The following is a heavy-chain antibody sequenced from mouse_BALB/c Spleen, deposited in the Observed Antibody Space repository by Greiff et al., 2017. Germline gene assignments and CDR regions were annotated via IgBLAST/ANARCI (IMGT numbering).Heavy chain of an antibody. D-gene: IGHD4-1*01. CDR2: ISYDGSN. CDR3: ARGGTGTTFDY. V-gene: IGHV3-6*02. J-gene: IGHJ2*01. CDR1: GYSITSGYY. Sequence: EVQLQESGPGLVKPSQSLSLTCSVTGYSITSGYYWNWIRQFPGNQLEWMGYISYDGSNNYNPSLKNRISITRDTSKNQFFLKLNSVTTEDTATYYCARGGTGTTFDYWGQGTTLTVSS.